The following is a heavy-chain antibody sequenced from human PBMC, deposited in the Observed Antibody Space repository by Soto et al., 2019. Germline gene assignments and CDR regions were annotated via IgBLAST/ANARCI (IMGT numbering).Heavy chain of an antibody. Sequence: WGSLRLSCAASGFTFSSYGMHWVRQAPGKGLEWVAVIWYDGSNKYYADSVKGRFTISRDNSKNTLYLQMNSQRAEDTAVYYCARDWTQKEGNYYGMDVWGQGTTVTVSS. CDR3: ARDWTQKEGNYYGMDV. CDR2: IWYDGSNK. J-gene: IGHJ6*02. V-gene: IGHV3-33*01. D-gene: IGHD3-3*01. CDR1: GFTFSSYG.